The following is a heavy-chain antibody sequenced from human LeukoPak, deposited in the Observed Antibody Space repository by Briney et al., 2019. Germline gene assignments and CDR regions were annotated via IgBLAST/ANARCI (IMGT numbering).Heavy chain of an antibody. V-gene: IGHV1-18*01. Sequence: ASVKVSCKTSGYTFSSYGISWLRQAPGQGLEWMGWISGYNGNTNYLQKFQGRVTMTTHTSTSTLHLEVRSLRSDDTAVYYCARDNGHKSVDYWGQGTLVTVSS. CDR3: ARDNGHKSVDY. D-gene: IGHD2-21*01. CDR2: ISGYNGNT. CDR1: GYTFSSYG. J-gene: IGHJ4*02.